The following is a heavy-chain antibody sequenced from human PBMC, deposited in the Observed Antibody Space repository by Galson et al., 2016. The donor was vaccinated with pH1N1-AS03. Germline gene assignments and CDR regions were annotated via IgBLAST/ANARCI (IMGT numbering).Heavy chain of an antibody. Sequence: SETLSLTCTVSGGSISTSSYYWGWIRQPPGKGLEWIGSIYDTGRTTYNPSLKSRVTISGDTSKNQLSLKVTSMTAADTAVYYCARVVGARPPPDYWGQGTLVTVSS. D-gene: IGHD1-26*01. J-gene: IGHJ4*02. CDR1: GGSISTSSYY. CDR3: ARVVGARPPPDY. CDR2: IYDTGRT. V-gene: IGHV4-39*01.